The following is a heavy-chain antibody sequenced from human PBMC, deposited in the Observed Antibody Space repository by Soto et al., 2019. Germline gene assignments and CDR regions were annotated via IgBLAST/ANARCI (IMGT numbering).Heavy chain of an antibody. Sequence: SETLSLTCAVYGGSFSGYYWSWIRQPPGKGLEWIGEINHSGNTNYNPSLKSRVIISVDTSKNQFSLKLSSVTAADTAVYFCARGDYGGNSDDYWGRGTLVTVSS. CDR2: INHSGNT. D-gene: IGHD4-17*01. V-gene: IGHV4-34*01. CDR1: GGSFSGYY. J-gene: IGHJ4*02. CDR3: ARGDYGGNSDDY.